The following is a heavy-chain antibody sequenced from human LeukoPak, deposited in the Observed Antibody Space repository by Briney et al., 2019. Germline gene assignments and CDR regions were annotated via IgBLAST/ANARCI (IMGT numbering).Heavy chain of an antibody. CDR3: AKDNDSWDSRRGFDY. CDR1: GFTFSGFG. CDR2: VSDSGGRK. Sequence: GGSLRLSCAASGFTFSGFGINWVRQAPGKGLEWVSSVSDSGGRKHYADSVKGQFTISRDNSKNTLYLQMNSLRAEDTAVYYCAKDNDSWDSRRGFDYWGQGTLVTVSS. J-gene: IGHJ4*02. D-gene: IGHD1-26*01. V-gene: IGHV3-23*01.